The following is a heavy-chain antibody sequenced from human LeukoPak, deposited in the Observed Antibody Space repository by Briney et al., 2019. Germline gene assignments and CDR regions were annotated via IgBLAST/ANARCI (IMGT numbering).Heavy chain of an antibody. V-gene: IGHV3-21*04. CDR2: ISTSSIYI. J-gene: IGHJ4*02. CDR3: GKDVKFNRLNYFDY. D-gene: IGHD6-25*01. CDR1: GFTFSTYN. Sequence: GGSLRLSCAASGFTFSTYNMNWVRQAPGEGLEWVSSISTSSIYIYYADSVKGRFTISRDNAKNSLYLQMNSLRAEDTALYYCGKDVKFNRLNYFDYWGQGTLVTVSS.